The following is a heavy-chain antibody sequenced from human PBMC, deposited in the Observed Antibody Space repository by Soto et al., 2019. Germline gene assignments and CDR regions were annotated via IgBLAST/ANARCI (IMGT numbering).Heavy chain of an antibody. CDR3: ARDQVKGTMTIL. CDR1: GFTFINYA. J-gene: IGHJ4*02. Sequence: ESGGGVVQPGRSLRLSCAASGFTFINYAMHWVRQAPGKGPEWVAVISYDGSNKYYADSVKGRFTISRDNSKNTMYLQMNSLSAEDTAVYHCARDQVKGTMTILWGQGTLVTVSS. CDR2: ISYDGSNK. V-gene: IGHV3-30-3*01. D-gene: IGHD4-17*01.